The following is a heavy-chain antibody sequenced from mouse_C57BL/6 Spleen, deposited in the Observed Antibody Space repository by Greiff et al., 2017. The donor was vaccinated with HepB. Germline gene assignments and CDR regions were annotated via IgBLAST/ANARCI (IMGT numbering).Heavy chain of an antibody. J-gene: IGHJ3*01. CDR3: ARFLYGNSAWFAY. CDR1: GYTFTSYW. CDR2: IYPGSGST. D-gene: IGHD2-1*01. V-gene: IGHV1-55*01. Sequence: QVQLQQPGAELVKPGASVKMSCKASGYTFTSYWITWVKQRPGQGLAWIGDIYPGSGSTNYNEKFKSKATLTVDTSSSTAYMQLSSLTSEDSAVYYCARFLYGNSAWFAYWGQGTLVTVSA.